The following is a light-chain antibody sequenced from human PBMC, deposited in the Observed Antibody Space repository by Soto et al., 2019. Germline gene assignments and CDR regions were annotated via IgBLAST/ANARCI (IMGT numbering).Light chain of an antibody. CDR2: GAS. J-gene: IGKJ4*01. Sequence: EIVMTQSPATLSVSPGERATLSCRASQSVSSNLAWYQQKLGQAPRLLIYGASTRDTGIPARFSGSGSGTEFTLSISILQSEEFAVYYCQAYNNLPLTFGGETKVEIK. V-gene: IGKV3-15*01. CDR1: QSVSSN. CDR3: QAYNNLPLT.